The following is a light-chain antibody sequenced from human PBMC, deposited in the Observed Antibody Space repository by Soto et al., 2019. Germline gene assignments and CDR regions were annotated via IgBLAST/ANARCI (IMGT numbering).Light chain of an antibody. Sequence: IQLTQSPSSLSASVGDRVTITCRASQGISSFLARYQQKPGKAPKLLISAASTLQRRVPSRFSGSRSGTDLNLSITSLQPDDFATYYCEHLNGYPRTFGQGTKVDIK. V-gene: IGKV1-9*01. CDR1: QGISSF. J-gene: IGKJ1*01. CDR2: AAS. CDR3: EHLNGYPRT.